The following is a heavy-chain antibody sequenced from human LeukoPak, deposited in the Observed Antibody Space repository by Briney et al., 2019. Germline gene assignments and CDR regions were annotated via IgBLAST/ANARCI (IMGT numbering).Heavy chain of an antibody. CDR1: GFTFSSYG. V-gene: IGHV3-33*01. J-gene: IGHJ5*02. CDR2: IWYDGSNK. Sequence: GRSLRLSCAASGFTFSSYGMHWVRQAPGKGLEWVAVIWYDGSNKYYADSVKGRFTISRDNSKNTLYLQMNSLRAEDTAVYYCARDGLRYCSGGSCSRTFDPWGQGTLVTVSS. CDR3: ARDGLRYCSGGSCSRTFDP. D-gene: IGHD2-15*01.